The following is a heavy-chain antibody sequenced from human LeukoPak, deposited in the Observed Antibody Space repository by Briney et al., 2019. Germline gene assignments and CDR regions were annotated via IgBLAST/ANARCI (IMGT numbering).Heavy chain of an antibody. V-gene: IGHV3-23*01. CDR3: AKDRGSGYHYFDY. J-gene: IGHJ4*02. CDR2: ISTSGESA. CDR1: GFTFSSYA. D-gene: IGHD3-22*01. Sequence: GGSLRLYCPVSGFTFSSYAMSWVRQAPGRGLEWVSVISTSGESAYYADSVKGRFTISRDNSKNTLYLQMNSLRAEDTAVYYCAKDRGSGYHYFDYWGQGTLVTVSS.